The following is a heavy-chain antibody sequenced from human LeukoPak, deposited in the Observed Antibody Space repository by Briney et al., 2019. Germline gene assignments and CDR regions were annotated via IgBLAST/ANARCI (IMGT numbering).Heavy chain of an antibody. J-gene: IGHJ6*02. CDR3: AGADRGDYYYYGMDV. Sequence: PSETLSLTCAVSGGSFSGYYWSWIRQPPGKGLEWIGEINHSGSTNYNPSLKSRVTISVDTSKNQFSLKLSSVPAADTAVYYCAGADRGDYYYYGMDVWGQGTTVTVSS. CDR2: INHSGST. V-gene: IGHV4-34*01. D-gene: IGHD3-10*01. CDR1: GGSFSGYY.